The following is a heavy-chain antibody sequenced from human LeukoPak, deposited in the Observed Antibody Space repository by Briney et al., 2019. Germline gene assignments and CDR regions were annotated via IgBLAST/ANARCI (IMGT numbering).Heavy chain of an antibody. CDR3: ARDLWGGSGSGFDY. J-gene: IGHJ4*02. Sequence: GGSLRLSCAASGFTFSSYWMTWVRQAPGKGLEWVGSIKQDGSDKYYVDSVKGRFTISRDNAKNSLYLQMNSLRAEDTAVYYCARDLWGGSGSGFDYWGQGTLVTVSS. CDR2: IKQDGSDK. V-gene: IGHV3-7*04. D-gene: IGHD3-10*01. CDR1: GFTFSSYW.